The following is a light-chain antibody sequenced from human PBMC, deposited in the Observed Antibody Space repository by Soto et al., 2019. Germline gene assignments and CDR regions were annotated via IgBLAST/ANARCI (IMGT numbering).Light chain of an antibody. V-gene: IGLV1-40*01. CDR2: GNS. CDR1: SSNIGAGYD. Sequence: QSVLTQPPSVSGAPGQRVTISCTGSSSNIGAGYDVHWYQQLPGTAPKLLIYGNSNRPSGVPDRYSGSKSGTSASLSITGLQDEDEYDYYCQSYDSSLSGYVFGTGTKVTVL. J-gene: IGLJ1*01. CDR3: QSYDSSLSGYV.